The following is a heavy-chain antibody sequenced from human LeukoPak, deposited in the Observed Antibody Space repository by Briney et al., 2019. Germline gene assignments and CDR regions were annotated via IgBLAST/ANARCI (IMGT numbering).Heavy chain of an antibody. J-gene: IGHJ4*02. CDR2: IYYSGST. CDR1: GGSISSSSYY. D-gene: IGHD1-26*01. CDR3: ARHGTDWDYFDY. V-gene: IGHV4-39*01. Sequence: PSETLSLTCTVSGGSISSSSYYWGWIRQPPGKGLEWIGSIYYSGSTYYNPSLKSRVTISVDTSKNQFSLKLSSVTAADTAVYYCARHGTDWDYFDYWGQGTLVTVSS.